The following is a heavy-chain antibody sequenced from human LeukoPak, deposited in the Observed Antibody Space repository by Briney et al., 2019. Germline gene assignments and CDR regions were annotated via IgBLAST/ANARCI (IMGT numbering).Heavy chain of an antibody. CDR1: GFTFSSYW. D-gene: IGHD7-27*01. Sequence: QPGGSLRLSCAASGFTFSSYWMHWVRQAPGKGLVWVSRINSDGSSTSYADSVKGRFTISRDNAKNTLYLQMNSLRAEDTAVYYCAGAGGLGIQNYYYYMDVWGKGTTVTVSS. J-gene: IGHJ6*03. V-gene: IGHV3-74*01. CDR2: INSDGSST. CDR3: AGAGGLGIQNYYYYMDV.